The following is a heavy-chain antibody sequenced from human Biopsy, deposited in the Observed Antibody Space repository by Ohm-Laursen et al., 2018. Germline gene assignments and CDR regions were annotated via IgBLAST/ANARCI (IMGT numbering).Heavy chain of an antibody. CDR3: ARLTGDPSY. Sequence: TLSLTCTVSGGPLNSYYWSWIRQSPGKGLEWIGFIYYTGHTNYNPSLKSRATISVDTSKNQFSLKVISVTAADTAVYYCARLTGDPSYWGQGILVTVSS. J-gene: IGHJ4*02. V-gene: IGHV4-59*01. D-gene: IGHD7-27*01. CDR2: IYYTGHT. CDR1: GGPLNSYY.